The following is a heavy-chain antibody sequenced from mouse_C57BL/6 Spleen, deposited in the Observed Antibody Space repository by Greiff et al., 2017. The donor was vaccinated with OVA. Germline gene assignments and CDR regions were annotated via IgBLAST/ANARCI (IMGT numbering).Heavy chain of an antibody. CDR1: GYTFTSYG. D-gene: IGHD2-1*01. Sequence: QVQLQQSGAELARPGASVKLSCKASGYTFTSYGISWVKQRTGQGLEWIGEIYPRSGNTYYNEKFKGKATLTADKSSSTAYMELRSLTSEDSAVYFCARVYYGNYLDYWGQGTTLTVSS. CDR3: ARVYYGNYLDY. CDR2: IYPRSGNT. V-gene: IGHV1-81*01. J-gene: IGHJ2*01.